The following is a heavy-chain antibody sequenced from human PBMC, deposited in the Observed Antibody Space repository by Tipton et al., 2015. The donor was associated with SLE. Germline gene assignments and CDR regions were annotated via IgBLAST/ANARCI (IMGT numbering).Heavy chain of an antibody. CDR3: ARDSFYSNRKCGMDV. J-gene: IGHJ6*02. D-gene: IGHD4-11*01. CDR1: GFTFSSYS. CDR2: ISSSSSYI. V-gene: IGHV3-21*01. Sequence: SLRLSCAASGFTFSSYSMNWVRQAPGKGLEWVSSISSSSSYIYYADSVKGRFTISRDNAKNPLYLQMNSLRAEDTAVYYCARDSFYSNRKCGMDVWGQGTTVTVSS.